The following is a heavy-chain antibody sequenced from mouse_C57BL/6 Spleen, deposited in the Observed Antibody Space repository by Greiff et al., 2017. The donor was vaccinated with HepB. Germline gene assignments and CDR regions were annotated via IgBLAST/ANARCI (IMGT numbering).Heavy chain of an antibody. Sequence: VQLVESGAELVRPGASVTLSCKASGYTFTDYEMHWVKQTPVHGLEWIGAIDPETGGTAYNQKFKGKAILTADKSSSTAYMELRSLTSEDPAVYYCTRGGDYFDYWGQGTTLTVSS. J-gene: IGHJ2*01. CDR1: GYTFTDYE. CDR3: TRGGDYFDY. CDR2: IDPETGGT. V-gene: IGHV1-15*01.